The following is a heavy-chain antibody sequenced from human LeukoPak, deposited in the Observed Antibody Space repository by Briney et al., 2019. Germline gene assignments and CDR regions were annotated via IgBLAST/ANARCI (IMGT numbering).Heavy chain of an antibody. CDR1: RGSISSYY. CDR2: IYYSGST. D-gene: IGHD3-22*01. Sequence: SETLSLTCTVSRGSISSYYWSWIRQPPGKGLEWIGYIYYSGSTNYNPSLKSRVTISVDTSKNQFSLKLSSVTAADTAVYYCARTLSSGYPNYYYYMDVWGKGTTVTVSS. V-gene: IGHV4-59*01. CDR3: ARTLSSGYPNYYYYMDV. J-gene: IGHJ6*03.